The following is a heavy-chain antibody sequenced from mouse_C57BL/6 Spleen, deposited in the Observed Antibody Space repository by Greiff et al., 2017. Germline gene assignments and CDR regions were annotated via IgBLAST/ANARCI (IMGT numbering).Heavy chain of an antibody. CDR3: ARELGHFDY. CDR2: IYPGDGDT. D-gene: IGHD4-1*01. V-gene: IGHV1-82*01. Sequence: QVQLQQSGPELVKPGASVKISCKASGYAFSSSWMNWVKQRPGKGLEWIGRIYPGDGDTNYNGKFKGKATLTADKSSSTAYMQLSSLTSEDSAVYCCARELGHFDYWGQGTTHTVSS. J-gene: IGHJ2*01. CDR1: GYAFSSSW.